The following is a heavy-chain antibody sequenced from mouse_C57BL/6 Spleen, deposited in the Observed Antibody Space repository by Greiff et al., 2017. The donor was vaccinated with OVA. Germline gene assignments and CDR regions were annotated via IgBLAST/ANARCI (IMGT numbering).Heavy chain of an antibody. J-gene: IGHJ4*01. V-gene: IGHV2-2*01. CDR2: IWSGGST. D-gene: IGHD2-1*01. CDR1: GFSLTSYG. Sequence: VKLVESGPGLVQPSQSLSITCTVSGFSLTSYGVHWVRQSPGKGLEWLGVIWSGGSTDYNAAFISRLSISKDNSKSQVFFKMNSLQADDTAIYYCARKGTYGKGYYAMDYWGQGTSVTVSS. CDR3: ARKGTYGKGYYAMDY.